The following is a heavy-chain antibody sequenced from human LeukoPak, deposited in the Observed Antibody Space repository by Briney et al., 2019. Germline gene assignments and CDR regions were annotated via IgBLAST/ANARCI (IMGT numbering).Heavy chain of an antibody. J-gene: IGHJ2*01. CDR3: ARDGCSSTSCYFWYFDL. CDR1: GFTFSSYA. D-gene: IGHD2-2*01. V-gene: IGHV3-30*04. CDR2: ISYDESNK. Sequence: GRSLRLSCAASGFTFSSYAMHWVRQAPGKGLEWVAVISYDESNKYYADSVKGRFTISRDNSKNTLYLQMNSLRAEDTAVYYCARDGCSSTSCYFWYFDLWGRGTLSLSPQ.